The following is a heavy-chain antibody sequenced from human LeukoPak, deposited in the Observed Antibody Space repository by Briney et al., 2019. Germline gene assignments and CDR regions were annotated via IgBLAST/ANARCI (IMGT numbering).Heavy chain of an antibody. Sequence: GGSLRLSCAASGFSVSSNYMNWVRQAPGKGLEWVSVIYSGGNTDYADSVKGRFTISRDNSENTLYLQMNSLRAEDTAVYYCAREMSYDSSGYFVYWGRGTLVTVSS. CDR3: AREMSYDSSGYFVY. CDR1: GFSVSSNY. D-gene: IGHD3-22*01. J-gene: IGHJ4*02. V-gene: IGHV3-66*01. CDR2: IYSGGNT.